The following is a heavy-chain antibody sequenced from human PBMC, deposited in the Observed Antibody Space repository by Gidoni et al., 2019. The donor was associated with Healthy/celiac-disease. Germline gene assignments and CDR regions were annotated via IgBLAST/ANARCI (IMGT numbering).Heavy chain of an antibody. Sequence: QVQLVESGGGVFQPGRSLRLSCGASGFTFSSYGMPWVRPAPGKGLEWVAVIWYDGSNKYYADSVKGRFTIARDNSKNTLYLQMNSLRAEDTAVYYCARGAGSGWFAYYYYGMDVWGQGTTVTVSS. CDR2: IWYDGSNK. J-gene: IGHJ6*02. CDR1: GFTFSSYG. D-gene: IGHD6-19*01. V-gene: IGHV3-33*01. CDR3: ARGAGSGWFAYYYYGMDV.